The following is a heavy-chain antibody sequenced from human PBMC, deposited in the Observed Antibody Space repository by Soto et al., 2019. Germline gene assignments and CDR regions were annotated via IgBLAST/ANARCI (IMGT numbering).Heavy chain of an antibody. D-gene: IGHD3-16*01. CDR3: ARDPWAADY. CDR1: GFTVSTKY. CDR2: IYSGGST. J-gene: IGHJ4*02. Sequence: EVQLVESGGGLVQPGGSLRLSCAASGFTVSTKYMSWVRQAPGKGLEWVSVIYSGGSTFYADSVRGRFTISRDNSKNTVNLQMNGLRAAETAVYYCARDPWAADYWGQGTLVTVSS. V-gene: IGHV3-66*01.